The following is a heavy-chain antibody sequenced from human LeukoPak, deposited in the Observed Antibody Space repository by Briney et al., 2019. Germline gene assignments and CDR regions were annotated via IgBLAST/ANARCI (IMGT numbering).Heavy chain of an antibody. J-gene: IGHJ2*01. CDR1: GFTFSSYD. Sequence: GGSLRLSCAASGFTFSSYDMHWVRQPTGGGLEWVSGIGTAGDTYYLGSVKGRFTISRENAQNSLYLQMNSLRAGDTAVYYFARGRSPTLGYFDLWGRGTLVTVSS. CDR2: IGTAGDT. CDR3: ARGRSPTLGYFDL. V-gene: IGHV3-13*01. D-gene: IGHD1-26*01.